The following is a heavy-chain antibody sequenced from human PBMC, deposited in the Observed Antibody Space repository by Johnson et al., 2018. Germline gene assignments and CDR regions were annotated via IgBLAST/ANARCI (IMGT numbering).Heavy chain of an antibody. CDR1: GFTFNIAW. V-gene: IGHV3-15*07. CDR2: IKGKVDGGTT. D-gene: IGHD2-8*01. Sequence: VQLVQSGGGLVKPGGSLRLSCAPSGFTFNIAWMNWVRQAPGQGLEWVGRIKGKVDGGTTDYAAPVKGRFTISRDDSKNTLYLQNNSLRTEDTAVYYCTTDLCPYKVCGVIYWGRGTLVTVSS. CDR3: TTDLCPYKVCGVIY. J-gene: IGHJ4*02.